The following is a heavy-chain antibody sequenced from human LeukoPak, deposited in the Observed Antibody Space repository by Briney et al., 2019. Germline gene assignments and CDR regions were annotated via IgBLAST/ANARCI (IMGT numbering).Heavy chain of an antibody. Sequence: GGSLRLSCAASGFTFSSYAMSWVRQAPGKGLEWASATSGSGGSTYYADSVKGRFTISRDNSKNTLYLQMNSLRAEDTAVYYCANFYSGYSSGWGNWGQGTLVTVSS. CDR2: TSGSGGST. CDR1: GFTFSSYA. J-gene: IGHJ4*02. V-gene: IGHV3-23*01. D-gene: IGHD6-19*01. CDR3: ANFYSGYSSGWGN.